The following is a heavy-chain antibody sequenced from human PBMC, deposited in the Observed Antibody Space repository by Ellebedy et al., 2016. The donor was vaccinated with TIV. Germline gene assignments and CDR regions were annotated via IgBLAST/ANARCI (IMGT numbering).Heavy chain of an antibody. Sequence: SETLSLTCTVSGGSISSYYWSWIRQPPGKGLEWIGYIYYSGSTNYNPSLKSRVTISVDTSKNQFSLKLSSVTAADTAVYYCARENYYYYGMDVWGQGTTVTVSS. J-gene: IGHJ6*02. V-gene: IGHV4-59*01. CDR3: ARENYYYYGMDV. CDR2: IYYSGST. CDR1: GGSISSYY.